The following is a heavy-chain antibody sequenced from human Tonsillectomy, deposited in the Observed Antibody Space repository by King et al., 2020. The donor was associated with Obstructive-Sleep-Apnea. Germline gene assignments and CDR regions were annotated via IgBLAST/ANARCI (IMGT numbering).Heavy chain of an antibody. Sequence: VQLVESGGGLVQPGGSLRVSCAASGFTFSNYAMIWVRQAPGKGLEWVSGIGSSAGSTYSTYYADSVKGRFTISRDNSKSTLYLQMNSLRAEDTAIYYCARGIAAAGDYWGQGTLVTVSS. CDR1: GFTFSNYA. CDR2: IGSSAGSTYST. CDR3: ARGIAAAGDY. J-gene: IGHJ4*02. D-gene: IGHD6-13*01. V-gene: IGHV3-23*04.